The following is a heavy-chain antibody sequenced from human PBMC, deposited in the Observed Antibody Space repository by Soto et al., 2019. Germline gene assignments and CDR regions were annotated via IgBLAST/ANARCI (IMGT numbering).Heavy chain of an antibody. Sequence: ASVKVSCKASGYTFTSYGISWVRQAPGQGLEWMGWISAYNGNTNYAQKLQGRVTMTTDTSTSTAYTELRSLRSDDTAVYYCAKQTQYYYYGMDVWGQGTKVTVSS. V-gene: IGHV1-18*04. CDR2: ISAYNGNT. J-gene: IGHJ6*02. D-gene: IGHD6-13*01. CDR3: AKQTQYYYYGMDV. CDR1: GYTFTSYG.